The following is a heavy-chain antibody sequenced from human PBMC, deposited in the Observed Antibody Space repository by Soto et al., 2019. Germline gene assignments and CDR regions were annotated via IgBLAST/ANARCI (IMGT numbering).Heavy chain of an antibody. CDR2: ISSSSSYT. J-gene: IGHJ4*02. Sequence: GGSLRLSCAASGFTFSDYYMSWIRQAPGKGLEWVSYISSSSSYTNYADSVKGRFTISRDNAKNSLYLQMNSLRAEDTAVYYCARRTAGRAFDYWGRGTLVTVSS. D-gene: IGHD2-21*02. CDR3: ARRTAGRAFDY. CDR1: GFTFSDYY. V-gene: IGHV3-11*06.